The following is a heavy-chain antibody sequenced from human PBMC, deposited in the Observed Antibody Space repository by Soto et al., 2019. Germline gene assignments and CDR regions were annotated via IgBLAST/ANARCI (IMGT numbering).Heavy chain of an antibody. Sequence: QVQLQESGPGLVKPSQTLSLTCTVSGGSISSGGYYWSWIRQHPGKSLEWIGYIYYSGSTYYNPSLKSRVTISVDTTKNQFSWKLSSVTAADTAVYYCASRGYSYGFSLGMDVWGQGTTGTVSS. J-gene: IGHJ6*02. CDR3: ASRGYSYGFSLGMDV. CDR1: GGSISSGGYY. V-gene: IGHV4-31*03. CDR2: IYYSGST. D-gene: IGHD5-18*01.